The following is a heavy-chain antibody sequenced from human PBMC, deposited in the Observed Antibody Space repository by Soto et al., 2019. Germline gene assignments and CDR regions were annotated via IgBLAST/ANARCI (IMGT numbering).Heavy chain of an antibody. J-gene: IGHJ3*01. CDR1: GFTFSSHA. CDR3: ARSPGGYYID. V-gene: IGHV3-23*01. D-gene: IGHD3-9*01. CDR2: LSDSGGST. Sequence: GGSLRLSCTASGFTFSSHAMTWVRQAPGKGLEWVSGLSDSGGSTYYADSVKGRFTISRDNSMNTLYLQMNTLRAEDTAVYYCARSPGGYYIDWGQGTMVTVSS.